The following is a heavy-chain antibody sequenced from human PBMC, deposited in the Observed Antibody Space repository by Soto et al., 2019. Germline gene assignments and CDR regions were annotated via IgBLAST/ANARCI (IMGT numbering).Heavy chain of an antibody. CDR2: ISYDGSNK. D-gene: IGHD2-21*02. V-gene: IGHV3-30*18. CDR3: AKDYGAYCGGDCSSPFFDY. CDR1: GFTFSSYG. J-gene: IGHJ4*02. Sequence: PGGSLRLSCAASGFTFSSYGMHWVRQAPGKGLEWVAVISYDGSNKYYADSVKGRFTISRDNSKNTLYLQMNSLRAEDTAVYYCAKDYGAYCGGDCSSPFFDYWGQGTLVTVSS.